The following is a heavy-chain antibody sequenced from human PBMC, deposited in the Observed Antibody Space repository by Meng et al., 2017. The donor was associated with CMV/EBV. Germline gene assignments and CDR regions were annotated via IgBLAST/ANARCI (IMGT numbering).Heavy chain of an antibody. J-gene: IGHJ4*02. V-gene: IGHV4-39*07. CDR1: GGSVSSNNYY. Sequence: SETLSLTCTVSGGSVSSNNYYWGWIRQPPGKGLEWIATIYYNGNTYYSPSLKSRVTISLDTSKNQLSLKLKSVTAADTAVYYCATGLWFEEWGQGTLVTVSS. CDR2: IYYNGNT. D-gene: IGHD3-10*01. CDR3: ATGLWFEE.